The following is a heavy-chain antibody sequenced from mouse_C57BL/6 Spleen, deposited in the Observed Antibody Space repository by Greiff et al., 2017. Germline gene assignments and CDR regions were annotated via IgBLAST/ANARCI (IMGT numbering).Heavy chain of an antibody. V-gene: IGHV1-64*01. CDR3: ARGIYYGYGPIAY. CDR2: IHPNSGST. J-gene: IGHJ3*01. Sequence: QVQLQQPGAELVKPGASVQLSCKASGYTFTSYWMHWVKQRPGQGLEWIGMIHPNSGSTNYNEKFKSKATLTVDKSSSTAYMQLSSLTSEDSAVYYCARGIYYGYGPIAYWGQGTLVTVSA. D-gene: IGHD2-2*01. CDR1: GYTFTSYW.